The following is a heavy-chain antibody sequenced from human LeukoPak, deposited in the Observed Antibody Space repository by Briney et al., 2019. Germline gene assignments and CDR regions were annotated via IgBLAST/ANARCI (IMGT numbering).Heavy chain of an antibody. V-gene: IGHV3-30*04. Sequence: GRSLRLSCAASGFTFSSYAMHWVRQAPGKGLEWVAVISYDGSNKYYADSVKGRFTISRGNSKNTLYLQMNGLRAEDTAVYYCARAGGSDAFDIWGQGTMVTVSS. J-gene: IGHJ3*02. CDR3: ARAGGSDAFDI. CDR1: GFTFSSYA. D-gene: IGHD3-16*01. CDR2: ISYDGSNK.